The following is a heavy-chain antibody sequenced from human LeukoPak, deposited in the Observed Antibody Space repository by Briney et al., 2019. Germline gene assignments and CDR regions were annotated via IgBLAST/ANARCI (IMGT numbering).Heavy chain of an antibody. D-gene: IGHD3-22*01. J-gene: IGHJ4*02. V-gene: IGHV3-30*18. CDR3: AKLSQQVSSGYYYSDY. CDR2: ISYDGSNK. Sequence: GGSLRLSCAASGFTFSSYGMHWVRQAPGKGLEWVAVISYDGSNKYYADFVKGRFTISRDNSKNTLYLQMNSLRAEDTAVYYCAKLSQQVSSGYYYSDYWGQGTLVTVSS. CDR1: GFTFSSYG.